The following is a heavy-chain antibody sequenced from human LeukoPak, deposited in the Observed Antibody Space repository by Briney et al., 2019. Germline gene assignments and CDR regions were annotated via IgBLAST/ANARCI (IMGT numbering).Heavy chain of an antibody. CDR2: IKQDGSEK. D-gene: IGHD6-19*01. V-gene: IGHV3-7*01. J-gene: IGHJ5*02. Sequence: GGSLRLSCAASGFTFSSYWMSWVRQAPGKGLEWVANIKQDGSEKYYVDSVKGRFTISRDNAKNSLYLQMNSLRAEDTAVYYCAREHSCGWTNWFDPWGQGTLVTVSS. CDR3: AREHSCGWTNWFDP. CDR1: GFTFSSYW.